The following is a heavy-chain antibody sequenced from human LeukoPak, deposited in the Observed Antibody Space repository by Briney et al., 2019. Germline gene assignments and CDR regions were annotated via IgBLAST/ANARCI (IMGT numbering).Heavy chain of an antibody. CDR3: ARDLRKSADYYFDY. CDR2: ISSDGRDK. V-gene: IGHV3-30*04. D-gene: IGHD2-21*02. CDR1: GFTFSNYA. J-gene: IGHJ4*02. Sequence: GGSLRLSCAASGFTFSNYAIHWVRQAPGEGLEWVAVISSDGRDKHYADSVKGRFTISRDNSKNTLYLQMNSLRTEDTAIYYCARDLRKSADYYFDYWGQGSLVTVSS.